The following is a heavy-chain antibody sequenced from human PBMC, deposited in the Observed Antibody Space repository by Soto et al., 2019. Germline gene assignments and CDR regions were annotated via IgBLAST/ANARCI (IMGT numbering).Heavy chain of an antibody. J-gene: IGHJ6*02. CDR2: MSPNNGDT. CDR3: ARGVDAGMDV. D-gene: IGHD1-1*01. Sequence: QVQLVQSGAEVREPGASVKVSCKASGYTFASYHINWVRQAAGQGLEWMGWMSPNNGDTGYAQKFQGRVTMTRDSSINTAYMELSGLTYDDTAVYYCARGVDAGMDVWGHGTTVTVSS. CDR1: GYTFASYH. V-gene: IGHV1-8*01.